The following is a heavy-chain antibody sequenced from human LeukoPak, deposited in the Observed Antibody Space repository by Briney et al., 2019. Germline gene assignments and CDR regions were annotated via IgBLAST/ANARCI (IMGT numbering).Heavy chain of an antibody. D-gene: IGHD6-13*01. Sequence: SETLFLTCTVSGGSISSSSYYWGWIRQPPGKGLEWIGSIYYSGSTYYNPSLKSRVTISVDTSKNQFSLKLSSVTAADTAVYYYARQSCVGRPAGAVDYWGQGTLVTVSS. CDR2: IYYSGST. CDR1: GGSISSSSYY. V-gene: IGHV4-39*01. CDR3: ARQSCVGRPAGAVDY. J-gene: IGHJ4*02.